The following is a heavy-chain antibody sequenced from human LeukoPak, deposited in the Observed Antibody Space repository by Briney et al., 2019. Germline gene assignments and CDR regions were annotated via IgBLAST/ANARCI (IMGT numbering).Heavy chain of an antibody. CDR3: AAEVYYYDSSGYSDGRYYFDY. V-gene: IGHV1-58*01. CDR2: IVVGSGNT. D-gene: IGHD3-22*01. J-gene: IGHJ4*02. CDR1: GFTFTSSA. Sequence: ASVKVSCKASGFTFTSSAVQWVRQARGQRLEWIGWIVVGSGNTNYAQKFQERVTITRDMSTSTACMELSSLRSEDTAVYYCAAEVYYYDSSGYSDGRYYFDYWGQGTLVTVSS.